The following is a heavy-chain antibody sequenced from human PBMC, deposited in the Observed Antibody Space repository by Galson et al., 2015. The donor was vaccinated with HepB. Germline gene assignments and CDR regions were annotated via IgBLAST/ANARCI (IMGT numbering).Heavy chain of an antibody. Sequence: QSGAEVKKPGESLKISCKGSGYSFTSYWIGWVRQMPGKGLEWMGIIYPGDSDTRYSPSFQGQVTISADKPISTAYLQWSSLKASDTAMYYCARLEWFGEPPTVWYFDLWGRGTLVTVSS. D-gene: IGHD3-10*01. CDR2: IYPGDSDT. CDR1: GYSFTSYW. J-gene: IGHJ2*01. V-gene: IGHV5-51*04. CDR3: ARLEWFGEPPTVWYFDL.